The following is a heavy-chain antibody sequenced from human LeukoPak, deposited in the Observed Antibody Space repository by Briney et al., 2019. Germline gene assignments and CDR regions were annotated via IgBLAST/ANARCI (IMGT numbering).Heavy chain of an antibody. CDR2: ISTYNGDT. CDR1: GYTFASYG. J-gene: IGHJ4*02. V-gene: IGHV1-18*01. D-gene: IGHD3-10*01. CDR3: ARHYYGSGNFYLGY. Sequence: GASVKVSCKASGYTFASYGISWVRQAPGQGLEWLRWISTYNGDTNYAQKLQGRVTMTTDTSTSTAYMEPRSLRSDDTAVYYCARHYYGSGNFYLGYWGQGTLVTVSS.